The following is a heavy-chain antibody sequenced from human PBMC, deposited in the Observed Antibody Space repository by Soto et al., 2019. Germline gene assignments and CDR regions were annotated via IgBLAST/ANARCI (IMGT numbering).Heavy chain of an antibody. CDR3: AKIHDSSGYLDWFDP. CDR2: IYSGGST. V-gene: IGHV3-53*04. CDR1: EFTVSSNY. J-gene: IGHJ5*02. D-gene: IGHD3-22*01. Sequence: GGSLRLSCAASEFTVSSNYMSWVRQAPGKGLEWVSVIYSGGSTYYADSVKGRFTISRHNSKNTLYLQMNSLRAEDTAVYYCAKIHDSSGYLDWFDPWGQGTLVTVSS.